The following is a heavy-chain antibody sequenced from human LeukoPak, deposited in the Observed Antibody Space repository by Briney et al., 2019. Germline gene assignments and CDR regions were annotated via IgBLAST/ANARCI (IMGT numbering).Heavy chain of an antibody. J-gene: IGHJ4*02. CDR1: GGSVSSDSFY. Sequence: SETLSLTCSVSGGSVSSDSFYWSWIRQPPGKGLEWIGYIYYSGRTFYNPSLKSRVTISVDTSKNQFSLKLSSVTAADMAVYYCARETAMISTWSAFNYWGQGILVTVSS. CDR3: ARETAMISTWSAFNY. CDR2: IYYSGRT. D-gene: IGHD5-18*01. V-gene: IGHV4-61*01.